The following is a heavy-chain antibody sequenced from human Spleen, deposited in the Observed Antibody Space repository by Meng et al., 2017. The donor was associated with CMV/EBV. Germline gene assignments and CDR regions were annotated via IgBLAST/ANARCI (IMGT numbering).Heavy chain of an antibody. V-gene: IGHV1-2*02. D-gene: IGHD7-27*01. CDR1: GYTFGAYY. Sequence: ASVKVSCKASGYTFGAYYVHWVRQAPGQGLEWMGWINPNSGGTNYAQKFQGRVSMTTDTPVTTGYMELTRLTSDDTAVYYCARDNNWGPDYWGQGTLVTVSS. CDR3: ARDNNWGPDY. CDR2: INPNSGGT. J-gene: IGHJ4*02.